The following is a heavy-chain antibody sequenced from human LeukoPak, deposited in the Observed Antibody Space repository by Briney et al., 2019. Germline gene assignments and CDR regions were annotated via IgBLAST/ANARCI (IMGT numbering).Heavy chain of an antibody. CDR2: IIPIFGTA. Sequence: SVKVSCKASGGTFSSYAISWVRPAPGQGLEWMGGIIPIFGTANYAQKFQGRVTITADESTSTAYMELSSLRSEDTAVYYCARVFVGPPVPWGQGTLVTVSS. J-gene: IGHJ5*02. CDR1: GGTFSSYA. CDR3: ARVFVGPPVP. V-gene: IGHV1-69*13. D-gene: IGHD2-15*01.